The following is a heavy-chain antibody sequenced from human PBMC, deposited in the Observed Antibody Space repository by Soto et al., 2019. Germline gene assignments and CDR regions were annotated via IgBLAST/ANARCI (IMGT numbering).Heavy chain of an antibody. CDR1: GFTFSSYA. Sequence: VQLLESGGGLVQPGGSLRLSCAASGFTFSSYAMNWVRQAPGKGLEWVSGISGSGDGTYYADSVKGRFTISRDNSKNTLYLQMNSLRAEDTAVYYCAKGPGYTTGWYIDYWGQGTLVTVSS. V-gene: IGHV3-23*01. CDR3: AKGPGYTTGWYIDY. D-gene: IGHD6-19*01. J-gene: IGHJ4*02. CDR2: ISGSGDGT.